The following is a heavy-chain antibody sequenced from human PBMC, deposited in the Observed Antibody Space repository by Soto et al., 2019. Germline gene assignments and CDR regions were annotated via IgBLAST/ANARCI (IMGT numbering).Heavy chain of an antibody. CDR3: ARTEWLRTQYFDY. V-gene: IGHV4-34*01. CDR2: INHSGST. D-gene: IGHD5-12*01. CDR1: GGSFSGYY. J-gene: IGHJ4*02. Sequence: SETLSLTCAVYGGSFSGYYWSXIRQPPGKGLEWIGEINHSGSTNYNPSLKSRVTISVDTSKNQFSLKLSSVTAADTAVYYCARTEWLRTQYFDYWGQGTLVTVSS.